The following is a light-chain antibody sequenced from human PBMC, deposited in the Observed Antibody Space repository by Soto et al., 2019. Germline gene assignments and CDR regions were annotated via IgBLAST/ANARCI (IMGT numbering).Light chain of an antibody. Sequence: RSLSRGGGSTSSVAVSQSVSTNQLAWYQQKPGQAPRLLIYSTSSRATGIPDRFSGSGSGADFTLTISRREREDFAVYHCHQYGSSLPSFGQGTEVDIK. CDR1: QSVSTNQ. V-gene: IGKV3-20*01. J-gene: IGKJ1*01. CDR3: HQYGSSLPS. CDR2: STS.